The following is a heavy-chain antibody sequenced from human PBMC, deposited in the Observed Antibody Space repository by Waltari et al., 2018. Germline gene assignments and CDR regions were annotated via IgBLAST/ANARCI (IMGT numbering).Heavy chain of an antibody. CDR2: IIPIFGTA. D-gene: IGHD3-10*01. V-gene: IGHV1-69*13. Sequence: QVQLVQSGAEVKKPGSSVKVSCKASGGTFSSYAIGWVRQAPGQGLEWMGGIIPIFGTANYAQKFQGRVTITADESTSTAYMERSSLRSEDTAVYYCASMVQGVKRRDYWGQGTLVTVSS. J-gene: IGHJ4*02. CDR1: GGTFSSYA. CDR3: ASMVQGVKRRDY.